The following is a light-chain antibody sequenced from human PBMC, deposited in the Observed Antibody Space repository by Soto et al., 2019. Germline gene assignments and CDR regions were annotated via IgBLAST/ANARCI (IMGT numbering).Light chain of an antibody. CDR1: QSVSSSD. CDR3: QQYGSSLIA. J-gene: IGKJ5*01. Sequence: EIVLTQSPGTLSLSPGERATLSCRASQSVSSSDLAWYQQKPGQAPRLLIYGASSRATGIPDRFSASGSGTDFTLTISGLEPVDFAVYYCQQYGSSLIAFGQGTRLVIK. V-gene: IGKV3-20*01. CDR2: GAS.